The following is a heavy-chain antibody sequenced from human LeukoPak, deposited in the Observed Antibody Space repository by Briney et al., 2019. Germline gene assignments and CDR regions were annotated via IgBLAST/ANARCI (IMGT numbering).Heavy chain of an antibody. V-gene: IGHV4-61*02. CDR2: IYTSGST. Sequence: SQTLSLTCTVSGGSISSGSYYWSWIRQPAGKGLEWIGRIYTSGSTNYNPSLKSRVTISVDTSKNQFSLKLTSVTGANTAVYYCARDLVMNDYWGQGTLVTVSS. CDR3: ARDLVMNDY. J-gene: IGHJ4*02. CDR1: GGSISSGSYY. D-gene: IGHD4-23*01.